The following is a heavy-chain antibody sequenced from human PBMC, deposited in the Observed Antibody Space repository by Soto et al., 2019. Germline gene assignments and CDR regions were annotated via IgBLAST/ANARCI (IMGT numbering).Heavy chain of an antibody. Sequence: QVQLVQSGPEVKMPGASVKVSCKTSGYHFTAYGLAWLRQAPGQSPEWMGWVSTNNADTNYAEKFQGRVTMPTDTSTTTTYMELRSLRSDDTAVYYCAIELNTDSSAYYAFAHWGQGTLVTVSS. CDR3: AIELNTDSSAYYAFAH. V-gene: IGHV1-18*01. J-gene: IGHJ4*02. CDR1: GYHFTAYG. D-gene: IGHD3-22*01. CDR2: VSTNNADT.